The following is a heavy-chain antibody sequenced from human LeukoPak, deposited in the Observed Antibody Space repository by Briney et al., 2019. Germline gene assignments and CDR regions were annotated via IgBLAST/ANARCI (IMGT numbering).Heavy chain of an antibody. Sequence: SETLSLTCAVYGGSFSGYYWSWIRQPPGKGLEWIGEINHSGSTNYNPSLKSRVTISVDTSKNQFSLKLSSVTAADTAVYHCARGGLFRYCSGGSCPQENYFDYWGQGTLVTVSS. CDR3: ARGGLFRYCSGGSCPQENYFDY. CDR2: INHSGST. J-gene: IGHJ4*02. D-gene: IGHD2-15*01. CDR1: GGSFSGYY. V-gene: IGHV4-34*01.